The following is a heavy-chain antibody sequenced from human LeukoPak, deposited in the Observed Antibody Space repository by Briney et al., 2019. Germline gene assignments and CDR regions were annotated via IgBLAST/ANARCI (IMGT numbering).Heavy chain of an antibody. D-gene: IGHD6-6*01. V-gene: IGHV3-7*01. CDR3: ARRTSSSGF. CDR2: IKKERGEK. CDR1: GLRVSSYW. J-gene: IGHJ4*02. Sequence: GSLRLSCAASGLRVSSYWMNWVRQAPGKGLEWVGNIKKERGEKQYVDSVKGRFTISRDNAKNSVYLLMNSLRAEDTAVYYCARRTSSSGFWGQGTLVTVSS.